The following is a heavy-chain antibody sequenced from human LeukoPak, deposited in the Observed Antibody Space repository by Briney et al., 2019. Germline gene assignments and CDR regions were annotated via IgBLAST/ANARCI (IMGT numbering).Heavy chain of an antibody. CDR3: ARDLSLVGWEGAFDI. Sequence: GGSVRLSCAASGFTHRRYRMNGPPNAPGKGLEGVSSIICSSYYIHYAVPVKGRHPIPRDYAKNSLYVKMNSLSGEDKSVYYCARDLSLVGWEGAFDIWGQGTMVTVSS. V-gene: IGHV3-21*01. J-gene: IGHJ3*02. D-gene: IGHD2-8*02. CDR1: GFTHRRYR. CDR2: IICSSYYI.